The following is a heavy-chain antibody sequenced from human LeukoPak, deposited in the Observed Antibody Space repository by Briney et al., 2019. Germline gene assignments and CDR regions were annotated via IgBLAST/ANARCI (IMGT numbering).Heavy chain of an antibody. CDR1: GGTFSSYA. CDR3: ARDRGGGVWSGYWGFDP. V-gene: IGHV1-69*13. D-gene: IGHD3-3*01. CDR2: IIPIFGTA. Sequence: GASVKVSCKASGGTFSSYAISWVRQAPGQGLEWMGGIIPIFGTANYAQKFQGRVTITADESTSTAYMELSSLRSEDTAVYYCARDRGGGVWSGYWGFDPWGQGSLVTVSS. J-gene: IGHJ5*02.